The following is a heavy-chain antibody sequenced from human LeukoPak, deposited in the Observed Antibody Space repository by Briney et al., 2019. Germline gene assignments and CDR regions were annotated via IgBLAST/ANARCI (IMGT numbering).Heavy chain of an antibody. CDR2: INPNSGGT. CDR3: ARGRSEGYCSGGSCYPTADY. V-gene: IGHV1-2*02. D-gene: IGHD2-15*01. CDR1: GYTFTGYY. J-gene: IGHJ4*02. Sequence: ASVKVSCKASGYTFTGYYMHWVRQAPGQGLEWMGWINPNSGGTNYAQKFQGRVTMTRDTSISTAYMELSRLRSDDAAVYYCARGRSEGYCSGGSCYPTADYWGQGTLVTVSS.